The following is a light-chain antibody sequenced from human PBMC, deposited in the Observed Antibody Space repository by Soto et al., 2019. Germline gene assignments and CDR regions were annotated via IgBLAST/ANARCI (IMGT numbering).Light chain of an antibody. CDR3: QQFGNSPWT. CDR1: QSVSSN. CDR2: GAS. J-gene: IGKJ1*01. Sequence: EIGMTQSPATLSVYPGEIATLSCRASQSVSSNLAWYQQKPGQAPRLLIYGASTRATGIPDRFSGSGSGTDFTLTISRLEPEEFAVYFCQQFGNSPWTFGQGTKVDIK. V-gene: IGKV3-20*01.